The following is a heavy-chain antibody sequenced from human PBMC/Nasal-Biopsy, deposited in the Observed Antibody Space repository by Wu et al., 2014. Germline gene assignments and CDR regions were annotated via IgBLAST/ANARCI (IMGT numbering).Heavy chain of an antibody. CDR2: VSYNGKNK. V-gene: IGHV3-30*04. CDR1: GFIFSNHA. J-gene: IGHJ6*02. CDR3: VRGRKGGMDV. Sequence: LRLSCAASGFIFSNHAIHWVRQAPGKGLEWVALVSYNGKNKYYADSVKGRFTISRDNAKNSLYLQMNSLTVEDTAVYYCVRGRKGGMDVWGQGATVIVSS.